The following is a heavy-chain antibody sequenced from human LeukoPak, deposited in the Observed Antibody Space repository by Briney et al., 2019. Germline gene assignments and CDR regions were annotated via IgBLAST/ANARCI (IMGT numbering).Heavy chain of an antibody. Sequence: PSETLSLTCAVYGGSFSGYYWSWIRQPPGKGLEWIGEISHSGSTNYNPSLKSRVTISVDTSKNQFSLKLSSVTAADTAVYYCARGRRPMTYYDFWSGYSFQHWGQGTLVTVSS. V-gene: IGHV4-34*01. CDR2: ISHSGST. CDR1: GGSFSGYY. CDR3: ARGRRPMTYYDFWSGYSFQH. J-gene: IGHJ1*01. D-gene: IGHD3-3*01.